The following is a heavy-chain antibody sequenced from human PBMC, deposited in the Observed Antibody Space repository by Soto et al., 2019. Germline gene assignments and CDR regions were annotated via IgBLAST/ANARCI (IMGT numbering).Heavy chain of an antibody. D-gene: IGHD6-19*01. Sequence: QVQLVESGGGVVQPGRSLRLSCAASGFTFSSYGMHWVRQAPGKGLEWVAVISYDGSNKYYADSVKGRFTISRDNSKNTLYLQMNSLRAEDTAVYYCAKEASRGWDWAINWFDPWGQGTLVTVSS. CDR1: GFTFSSYG. CDR3: AKEASRGWDWAINWFDP. J-gene: IGHJ5*02. V-gene: IGHV3-30*18. CDR2: ISYDGSNK.